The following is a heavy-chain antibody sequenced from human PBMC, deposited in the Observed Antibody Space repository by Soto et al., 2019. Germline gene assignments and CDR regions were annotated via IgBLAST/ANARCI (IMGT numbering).Heavy chain of an antibody. V-gene: IGHV1-69*12. CDR1: GGRFNTNA. CDR3: KREAHGGNFES. D-gene: IGHD2-15*01. J-gene: IGHJ4*02. CDR2: IIAIFDKA. Sequence: QVQLVQSGAEVKKPGSSVKVSCKVSGGRFNTNAISWLRQAPGQGLEWMGGIIAIFDKANYAQKFQDRVTMTADESTSTAYMELSSLRSDATAVYFCKREAHGGNFESWGQGTLVTVSS.